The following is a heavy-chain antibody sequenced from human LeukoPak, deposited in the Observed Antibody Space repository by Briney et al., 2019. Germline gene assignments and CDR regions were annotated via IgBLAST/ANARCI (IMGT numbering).Heavy chain of an antibody. Sequence: SETLSLTCIVSGDSISNYYWSWIRQPAGKGLEWIGRIYTSGSTNYNPSLKSRVTVSLDTSRNQFSLELTSVTAADTAVYYCAREGYSSSSGFGYWGQGTLVTVSS. D-gene: IGHD6-6*01. CDR1: GDSISNYY. J-gene: IGHJ4*02. V-gene: IGHV4-4*07. CDR2: IYTSGST. CDR3: AREGYSSSSGFGY.